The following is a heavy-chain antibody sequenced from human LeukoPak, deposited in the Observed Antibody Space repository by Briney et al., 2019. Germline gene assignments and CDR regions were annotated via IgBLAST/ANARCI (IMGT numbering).Heavy chain of an antibody. V-gene: IGHV3-48*03. Sequence: PGGSLRLSCAASGFTFSSYEMNCVRQAPGKGLEWVSYISSSGSTIYYAVSVKGRFTISRDNARNSLYLQMNSLRAEDTAFYYCALTNYFYSSGQIVDYWAQGTLVSVSS. CDR2: ISSSGSTI. D-gene: IGHD3-22*01. CDR3: ALTNYFYSSGQIVDY. J-gene: IGHJ4*02. CDR1: GFTFSSYE.